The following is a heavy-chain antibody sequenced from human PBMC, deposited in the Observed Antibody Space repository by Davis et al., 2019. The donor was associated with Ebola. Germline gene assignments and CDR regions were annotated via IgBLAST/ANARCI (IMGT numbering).Heavy chain of an antibody. D-gene: IGHD3-10*01. Sequence: GSLRLSCAASGFTFSSYSMNWVRQAPGKGLEWVSYISSSSSTIYYADSVKGRFTISRDNAKNSLYLQMNSLRDEDTAVYYCAREGITMVQGVLYYYGMDVWGQGTTVTVSS. J-gene: IGHJ6*02. CDR3: AREGITMVQGVLYYYGMDV. CDR2: ISSSSSTI. CDR1: GFTFSSYS. V-gene: IGHV3-48*02.